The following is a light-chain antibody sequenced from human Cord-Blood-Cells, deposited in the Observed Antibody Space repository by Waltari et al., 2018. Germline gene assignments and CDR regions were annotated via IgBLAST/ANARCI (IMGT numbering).Light chain of an antibody. J-gene: IGLJ2*01. CDR1: SGAVGGYNF. Sequence: QSALPQPPSAPGSPGQSVTIPCPETSGAVGGYNFVSWYQQHPGKAPNLMIYEVSKRPSGVPDRFSGSKSGNTASLTVSGLQAEDEADYYCSSYAGSNNLVFGGGTKLTVL. V-gene: IGLV2-8*01. CDR2: EVS. CDR3: SSYAGSNNLV.